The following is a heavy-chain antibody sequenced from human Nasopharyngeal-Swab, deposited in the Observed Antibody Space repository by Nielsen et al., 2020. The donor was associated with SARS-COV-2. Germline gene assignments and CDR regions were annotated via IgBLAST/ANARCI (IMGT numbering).Heavy chain of an antibody. D-gene: IGHD1-26*01. J-gene: IGHJ4*02. CDR2: IYTSGST. V-gene: IGHV4-61*02. CDR1: GGSISSGSYY. CDR3: ARGRIVGATGRQGYYFDY. Sequence: SETLSLTCTVSGGSISSGSYYWSWIRQPAGKGLEWIGRIYTSGSTNYNPSLKSRVTISVDTSKNQFSLKLSSVTAADTAVYYCARGRIVGATGRQGYYFDYWGQGTLVTVSS.